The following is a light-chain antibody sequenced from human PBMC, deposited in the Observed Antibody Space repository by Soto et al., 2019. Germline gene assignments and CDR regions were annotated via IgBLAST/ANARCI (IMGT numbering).Light chain of an antibody. Sequence: EIVLTQFPATLSLSPGERATLSCRASQSVGTYLGWYQQRPGQAPRLLIYDASNRATGIPARFSGSGSGTDFTLSISSLEPKDFAVYYCQQRANWPPYTFGQGTRLEI. V-gene: IGKV3-11*01. CDR1: QSVGTY. CDR3: QQRANWPPYT. J-gene: IGKJ2*01. CDR2: DAS.